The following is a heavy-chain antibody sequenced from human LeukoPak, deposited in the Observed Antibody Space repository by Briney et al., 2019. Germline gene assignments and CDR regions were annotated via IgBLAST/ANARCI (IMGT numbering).Heavy chain of an antibody. D-gene: IGHD3-10*01. J-gene: IGHJ4*02. V-gene: IGHV1-69*06. CDR1: GGTFSSYA. CDR3: ARQDGSGSLDSY. Sequence: VASVKVSCTASGGTFSSYAISWVRQAPGQGLEWMGGIIPIFGTANYAQKFQGRVTITADKSTSTAYMELRSLRSDDTAVYYCARQDGSGSLDSYWGQGTLVTVSS. CDR2: IIPIFGTA.